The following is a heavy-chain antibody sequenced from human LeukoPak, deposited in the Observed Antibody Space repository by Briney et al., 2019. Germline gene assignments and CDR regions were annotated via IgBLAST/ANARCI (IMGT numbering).Heavy chain of an antibody. Sequence: GGSLRLSCAASGFTFSTSWMTWVRQAPGKGLEWVANINGDGSLNGHVASVKGRFTISRDNAKNSLYLQMNSLRAEDTAVYYCAREGLEGSGWYRGYWGQGTLVTVSS. CDR2: INGDGSLN. CDR3: AREGLEGSGWYRGY. D-gene: IGHD6-19*01. V-gene: IGHV3-7*01. CDR1: GFTFSTSW. J-gene: IGHJ4*02.